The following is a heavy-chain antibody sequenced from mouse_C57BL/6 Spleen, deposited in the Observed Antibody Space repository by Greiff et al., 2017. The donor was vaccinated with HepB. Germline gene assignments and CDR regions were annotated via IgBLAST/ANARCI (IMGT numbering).Heavy chain of an antibody. CDR1: GYTFTDHT. V-gene: IGHV1-78*01. CDR2: IYPRDGST. D-gene: IGHD1-1*01. Sequence: VQLQQSDAELVKPGASVKISCKVSGYTFTDHTIHRMKQRPEQGLEWIGYIYPRDGSTKYNEKFKGKATLTADKSSSTAYMQLNSLTSEDSAVYFCARDYYGPSYYFDYWGQGTTLTVSS. CDR3: ARDYYGPSYYFDY. J-gene: IGHJ2*01.